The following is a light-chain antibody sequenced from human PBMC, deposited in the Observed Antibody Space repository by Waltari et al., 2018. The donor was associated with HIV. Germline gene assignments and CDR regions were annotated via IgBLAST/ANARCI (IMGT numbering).Light chain of an antibody. J-gene: IGKJ1*01. Sequence: DIVMTQSPLYLPVTPGEPASISCRSSQSLLHSNGYNYLDWYLQKPGQSPQLLIYLGSNRASGVPDRFSGSGSGTDFTLKISRVEAEDFGVYYCMQTLQTPPWTFGQGTRVEIK. CDR2: LGS. CDR3: MQTLQTPPWT. CDR1: QSLLHSNGYNY. V-gene: IGKV2-28*01.